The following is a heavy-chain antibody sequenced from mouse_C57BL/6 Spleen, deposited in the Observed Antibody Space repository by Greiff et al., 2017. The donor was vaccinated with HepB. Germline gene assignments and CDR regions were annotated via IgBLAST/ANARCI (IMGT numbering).Heavy chain of an antibody. D-gene: IGHD1-1*01. J-gene: IGHJ2*01. Sequence: EVQLQQSGPELVKPGASVKISCKASGYTFTDYYMNWVKQSHGKSLEWIGDINPNNGGTSYNQKFKGKATLTVDKSSSPAYMELRSLTSEAAAVYYCARRQYGSSTYFDYWGQGTTLTVSS. CDR1: GYTFTDYY. CDR3: ARRQYGSSTYFDY. V-gene: IGHV1-26*01. CDR2: INPNNGGT.